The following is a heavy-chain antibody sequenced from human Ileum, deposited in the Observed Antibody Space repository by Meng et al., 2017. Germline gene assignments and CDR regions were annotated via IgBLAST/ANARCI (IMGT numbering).Heavy chain of an antibody. J-gene: IGHJ3*02. CDR3: ARDELWELNSGAFDI. Sequence: GGSLRLSCAASGFTFSSYKMNWVRQAPGKGLEWVSSISSSGTYIYYADSVKGRFTISRDNARDSLYLQMNSLRAEDTAVYYCARDELWELNSGAFDIWGQGTMVTVSS. V-gene: IGHV3-21*01. D-gene: IGHD1-26*01. CDR2: ISSSGTYI. CDR1: GFTFSSYK.